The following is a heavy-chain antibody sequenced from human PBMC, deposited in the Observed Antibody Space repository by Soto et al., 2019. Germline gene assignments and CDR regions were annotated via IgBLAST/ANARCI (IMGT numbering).Heavy chain of an antibody. D-gene: IGHD4-17*01. CDR3: VRHGYYGDYVGY. J-gene: IGHJ4*02. Sequence: PGGSLRLSCAASGFTFSSYGMNWVRQAPGKGLEWVSYISSGSSTIYYADSVKGRFTISRDNAKNSLYLQMNSLRDEDTAIYYCVRHGYYGDYVGYWGQGTLVTVSS. CDR2: ISSGSSTI. CDR1: GFTFSSYG. V-gene: IGHV3-48*02.